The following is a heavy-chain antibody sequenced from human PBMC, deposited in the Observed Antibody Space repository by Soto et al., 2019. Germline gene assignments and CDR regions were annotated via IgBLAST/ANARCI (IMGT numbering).Heavy chain of an antibody. D-gene: IGHD2-15*01. V-gene: IGHV2-5*02. J-gene: IGHJ6*02. CDR3: THKGGRGAGMDV. CDR1: GFSLSASEVG. CDR2: IYWADDQ. Sequence: QITLKESGPAVVKPTQTLTLTCTFSGFSLSASEVGVVWIRQPPGKALEWLALIYWADDQRYSPSLKSRLTITKDTSRHQVVLTMTNMDPVDTATYYCTHKGGRGAGMDVWGPGTTVTVSS.